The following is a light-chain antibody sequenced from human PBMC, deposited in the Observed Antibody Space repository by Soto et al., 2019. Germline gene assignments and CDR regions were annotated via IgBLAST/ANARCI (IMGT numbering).Light chain of an antibody. CDR2: GAS. V-gene: IGKV3-20*01. Sequence: EIVLTQSPGTLSLSPGERATLSCRASQSVTSTHLAWYQQKPGQAPRLLIYGASSRATGIPDRFSGSGSGTDFTLTISRLEPEDSAVYYCQQYGRTFGGGTKVDIK. J-gene: IGKJ4*01. CDR3: QQYGRT. CDR1: QSVTSTH.